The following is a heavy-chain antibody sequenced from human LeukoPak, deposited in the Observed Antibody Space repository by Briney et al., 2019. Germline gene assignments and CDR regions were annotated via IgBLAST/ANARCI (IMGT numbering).Heavy chain of an antibody. V-gene: IGHV3-23*01. Sequence: PGGSLRLSCAASGFTFSSYAMSWVRQAPGKGLEWVSAISGSGGSTYYADSVKGRFTISRDNSKNTLYLQMNNLRAEDTAVYYCAKSTDITYYYDSSGFEFAFDIWGQGTMVTVSS. J-gene: IGHJ3*02. CDR3: AKSTDITYYYDSSGFEFAFDI. CDR2: ISGSGGST. CDR1: GFTFSSYA. D-gene: IGHD3-22*01.